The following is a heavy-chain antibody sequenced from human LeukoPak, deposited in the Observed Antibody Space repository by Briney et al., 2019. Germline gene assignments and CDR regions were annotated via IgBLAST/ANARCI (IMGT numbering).Heavy chain of an antibody. CDR2: INSDGSST. Sequence: GGSLRLSCAASGFTFSNYWMHWVRQAPGKGLVWVSRINSDGSSTNNADSVKGRFTIPRDNAKNTLYLQMNSLRAEDTAVYYCARGGALVAATLFDYWGQGTLVTVSS. J-gene: IGHJ4*02. D-gene: IGHD6-25*01. CDR3: ARGGALVAATLFDY. CDR1: GFTFSNYW. V-gene: IGHV3-74*01.